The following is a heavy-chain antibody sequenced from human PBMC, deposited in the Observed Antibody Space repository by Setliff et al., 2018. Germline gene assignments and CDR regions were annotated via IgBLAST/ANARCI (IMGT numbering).Heavy chain of an antibody. CDR1: GDSINSYPYY. CDR3: ARASVVHAIAVGY. CDR2: IYYTGIT. Sequence: SETLSLTCTVSGDSINSYPYYWGWIRQPPGKGLEWIGNIYYTGITYYNPSLKRRVTISVDTSKNQFSLNLTSVTAADTAVYYCARASVVHAIAVGYWGQGTLVTVSS. D-gene: IGHD2-15*01. J-gene: IGHJ4*02. V-gene: IGHV4-39*01.